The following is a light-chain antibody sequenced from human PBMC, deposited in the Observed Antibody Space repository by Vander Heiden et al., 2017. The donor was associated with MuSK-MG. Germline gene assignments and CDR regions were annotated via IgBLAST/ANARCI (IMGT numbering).Light chain of an antibody. CDR2: DDR. V-gene: IGLV3-21*02. J-gene: IGLJ2*01. CDR3: QVWDTSSDHPGVV. CDR1: NIGSKG. Sequence: SYVLTQPPPLSVAPGRTARNPCGGNNIGSKGVHWYRQKSGQARVLVVYDDRARPSGIPGRLSGSNSGNTATLTITRVEAGDEAEYYCQVWDTSSDHPGVVLGGGTKLTVL.